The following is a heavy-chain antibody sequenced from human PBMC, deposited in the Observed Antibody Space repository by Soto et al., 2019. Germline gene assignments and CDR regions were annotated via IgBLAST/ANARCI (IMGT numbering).Heavy chain of an antibody. D-gene: IGHD3-16*01. J-gene: IGHJ3*02. CDR1: GDSVSSNSAA. Sequence: SQTLSLTCAISGDSVSSNSAAWNWIRQSPSRGLEWLGRTYYRSKWYNDYAVSVKSRITINPDTSKNQFSLQLNSVTPEDTAVYYCATAPPRVSVWASSRSDAFDIWGQGTMVTVSS. V-gene: IGHV6-1*01. CDR3: ATAPPRVSVWASSRSDAFDI. CDR2: TYYRSKWYN.